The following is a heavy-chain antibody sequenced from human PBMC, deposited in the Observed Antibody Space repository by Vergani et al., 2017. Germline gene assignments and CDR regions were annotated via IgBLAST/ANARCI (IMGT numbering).Heavy chain of an antibody. Sequence: EVQLVQSGAEVNKPGESLKISCKGSGYSFTSYWIGWVRQRPGKGLEWMGIIYPGDSDTRYSPSFQGQVTISADKSRSTAYLQWSSLKASDTAIYYCARSIVVVSSWFDPWGQGPLVTVSS. J-gene: IGHJ5*02. V-gene: IGHV5-51*03. CDR3: ARSIVVVSSWFDP. D-gene: IGHD2-2*01. CDR1: GYSFTSYW. CDR2: IYPGDSDT.